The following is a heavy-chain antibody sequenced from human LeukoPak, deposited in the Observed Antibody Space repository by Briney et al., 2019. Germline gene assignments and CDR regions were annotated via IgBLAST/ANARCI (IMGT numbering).Heavy chain of an antibody. D-gene: IGHD5-12*01. CDR1: GGSISSGSYY. Sequence: SQTLSLTCTVSGGSISSGSYYWSWIRQPPGKGLEWIGEINHSGSTNYNPSLKSRVTISVDTSKNQFSLKLSSVTAADTAVYYCARCIVAAIDYWGQGTLVTVSS. CDR3: ARCIVAAIDY. J-gene: IGHJ4*02. V-gene: IGHV4-39*07. CDR2: INHSGST.